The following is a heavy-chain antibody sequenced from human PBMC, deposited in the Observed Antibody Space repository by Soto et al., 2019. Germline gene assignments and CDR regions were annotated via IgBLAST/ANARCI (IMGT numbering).Heavy chain of an antibody. Sequence: GASVKVSCKASGYTFTSYGISWVRQAPGQGLELMGWISAYNGNTNYAQKLQGRVTMTTDTSTSTAYMELRSLRSDDTAVYYCARRVQVPAAARYYYYMDVWGKGTTVTVSS. CDR1: GYTFTSYG. CDR2: ISAYNGNT. CDR3: ARRVQVPAAARYYYYMDV. V-gene: IGHV1-18*01. D-gene: IGHD2-2*01. J-gene: IGHJ6*03.